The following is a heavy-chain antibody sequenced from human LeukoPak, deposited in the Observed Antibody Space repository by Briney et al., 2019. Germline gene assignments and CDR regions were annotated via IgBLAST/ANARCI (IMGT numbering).Heavy chain of an antibody. Sequence: SETLSLTCVVYGGSFSNYYWNWIRQPPGKGLEWIGEINHSGGSNHNPSLKSRVTISVDTSKNQFSLKLSSVTAADTAVYYCARHGYYYGSGSFGPHGWTPFDPWGQGTLVTVSS. CDR3: ARHGYYYGSGSFGPHGWTPFDP. D-gene: IGHD3-10*01. J-gene: IGHJ5*02. V-gene: IGHV4-34*01. CDR1: GGSFSNYY. CDR2: INHSGGS.